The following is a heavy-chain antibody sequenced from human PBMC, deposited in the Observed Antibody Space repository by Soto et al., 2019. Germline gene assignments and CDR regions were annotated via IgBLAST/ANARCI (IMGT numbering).Heavy chain of an antibody. CDR1: GFSLNSTGVA. CDR2: IYWNDDK. V-gene: IGHV2-5*01. CDR3: AHISEDYDVADY. Sequence: QITLKESGPTLVKPTQTLTLTCTFSGFSLNSTGVAVGWIRQPPGKALEWLSLIYWNDDKRYSPSLKTRLTITQDTSKNQVVLTMTDMGPLDTATYFCAHISEDYDVADYWGPGTVVVVSS. D-gene: IGHD3-3*01. J-gene: IGHJ4*02.